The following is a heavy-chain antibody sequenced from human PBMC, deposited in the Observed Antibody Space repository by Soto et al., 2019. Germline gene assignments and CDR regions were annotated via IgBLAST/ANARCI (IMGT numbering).Heavy chain of an antibody. Sequence: EVQLVESGGCLVQPGGSLRLSCAASGFTFSNYWMHWVRQAPGKGLEWVSRINNDGRDTSYADSVRGRFTISRDNAKNTVYLQMHSLRAEDTAVYFCARPLVAAAGPDYWGKGALVTVSS. CDR1: GFTFSNYW. D-gene: IGHD6-13*01. V-gene: IGHV3-74*01. CDR3: ARPLVAAAGPDY. J-gene: IGHJ4*02. CDR2: INNDGRDT.